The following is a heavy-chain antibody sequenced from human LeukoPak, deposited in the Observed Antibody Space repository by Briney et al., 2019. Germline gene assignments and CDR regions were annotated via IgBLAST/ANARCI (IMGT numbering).Heavy chain of an antibody. J-gene: IGHJ4*02. Sequence: GGSLRLSCAASGFTFSTYAMSWVRQAPGKGLEWVSAISGSGGSTYYADSVKGRFTISRDNSKNTLYLQMNSLRAEDTAVYYCAKGRPITMIVVVTIDFDHWGQGTLVTVSS. CDR3: AKGRPITMIVVVTIDFDH. CDR2: ISGSGGST. CDR1: GFTFSTYA. D-gene: IGHD3-22*01. V-gene: IGHV3-23*01.